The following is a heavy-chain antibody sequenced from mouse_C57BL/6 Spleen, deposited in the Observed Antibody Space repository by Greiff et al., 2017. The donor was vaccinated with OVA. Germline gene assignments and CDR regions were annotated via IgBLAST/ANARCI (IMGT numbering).Heavy chain of an antibody. V-gene: IGHV2-5*01. CDR3: ARYDYDGEDYFDY. J-gene: IGHJ2*01. CDR1: GFSLTSYG. Sequence: QVQLQQSGPGLVQPSLSLSITCTVSGFSLTSYGVHWVRQSPGKGLEWLGVIWRGGSTDDNAAFMSRLSITKDNSKSKVFFKMNSLQADDTAIYNYARYDYDGEDYFDYWGQGTTLTVSS. CDR2: IWRGGST. D-gene: IGHD2-4*01.